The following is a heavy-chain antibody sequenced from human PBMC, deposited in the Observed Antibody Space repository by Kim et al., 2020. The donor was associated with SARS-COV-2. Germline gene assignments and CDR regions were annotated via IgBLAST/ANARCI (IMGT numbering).Heavy chain of an antibody. D-gene: IGHD2-2*02. CDR2: IYYSGST. V-gene: IGHV4-30-4*01. CDR1: GGSISSGDYY. CDR3: ARGIGYCSSTSCYTPYYFDY. J-gene: IGHJ4*02. Sequence: SETLSLTCTVSGGSISSGDYYWSWIRQPPGKGLEWIGYIYYSGSTYYNPSLKSRVTISVDTSKNQFSLKLSSVTAADTAVYYCARGIGYCSSTSCYTPYYFDYWGQGTLVTVSS.